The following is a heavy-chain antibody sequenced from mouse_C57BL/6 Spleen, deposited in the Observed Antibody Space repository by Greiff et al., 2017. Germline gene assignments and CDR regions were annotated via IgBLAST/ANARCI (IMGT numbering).Heavy chain of an antibody. J-gene: IGHJ2*01. Sequence: QVQLQQPGAELVRPGSSVKLSCKASGYTFTSYWMDWVKQRPGQGLEWIGNIYPSDSETHYNQKFKDKATLTVDKSSSTAYMQLSSLTSADSAVYYCERRGQLRSYYFDYWGQGTTLTVSS. D-gene: IGHD3-2*02. V-gene: IGHV1-61*01. CDR1: GYTFTSYW. CDR2: IYPSDSET. CDR3: ERRGQLRSYYFDY.